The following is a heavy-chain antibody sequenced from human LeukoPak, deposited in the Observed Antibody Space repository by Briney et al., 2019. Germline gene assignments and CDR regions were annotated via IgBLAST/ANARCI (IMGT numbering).Heavy chain of an antibody. CDR2: ISGSGGST. D-gene: IGHD3-10*01. CDR3: AKVTDYYGSGSYYLDY. V-gene: IGHV3-23*01. CDR1: GFTLSSYA. Sequence: PGGSLRLSCAASGFTLSSYAMSRVRQAPGKGLEWVSAISGSGGSTYYADSEKGRFTISRDNSKNTLYLQMNSLRAEDTAVYYCAKVTDYYGSGSYYLDYWGQGTLVTVSS. J-gene: IGHJ4*02.